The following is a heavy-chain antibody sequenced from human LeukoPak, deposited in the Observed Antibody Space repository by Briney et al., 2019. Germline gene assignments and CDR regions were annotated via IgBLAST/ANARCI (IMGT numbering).Heavy chain of an antibody. V-gene: IGHV4-61*02. CDR3: ARDKNLYVD. D-gene: IGHD2-8*01. CDR1: GGSISSGSYY. J-gene: IGHJ4*02. Sequence: SETLSLTCTVSGGSISSGSYYWSWIRQPAGEGLEWSGRIYTSGSTNYNPSLTSRVTISVDTSKNQFSLKLSSVTAADTAVYYCARDKNLYVDWGQGTLVTVSS. CDR2: IYTSGST.